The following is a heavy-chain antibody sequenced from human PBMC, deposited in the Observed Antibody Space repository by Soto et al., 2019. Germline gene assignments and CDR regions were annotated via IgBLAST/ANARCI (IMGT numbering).Heavy chain of an antibody. Sequence: SETLSLTCTVSAGSITTSYWSWIRQPLGKALEWIGYISYRGSTNYNPSLKSRLTISIDTSKSQISLKLTSMTTADTAVYYCASSGIVGREANTWFDPWGQGTLVTVS. D-gene: IGHD3-22*01. V-gene: IGHV4-59*01. J-gene: IGHJ5*02. CDR3: ASSGIVGREANTWFDP. CDR1: AGSITTSY. CDR2: ISYRGST.